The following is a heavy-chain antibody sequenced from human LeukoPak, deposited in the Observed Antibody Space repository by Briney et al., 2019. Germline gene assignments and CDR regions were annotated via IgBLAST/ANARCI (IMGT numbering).Heavy chain of an antibody. CDR3: ARDSVHGYYDSSGYSALIDY. D-gene: IGHD3-22*01. CDR1: GFSFSSYW. Sequence: GGSLRLSCAASGFSFSSYWMSWVRQAPRKGLEWVANIKQDGSEKYYVDSVKGRFTISRDNAKNSLYLQMNSLRAEDTAVYYCARDSVHGYYDSSGYSALIDYWGQGTLVTVSS. V-gene: IGHV3-7*01. J-gene: IGHJ4*02. CDR2: IKQDGSEK.